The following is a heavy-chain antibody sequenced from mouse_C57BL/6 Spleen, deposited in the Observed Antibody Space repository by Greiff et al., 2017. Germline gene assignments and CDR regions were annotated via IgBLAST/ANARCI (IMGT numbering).Heavy chain of an antibody. CDR2: ISSGGSYT. Sequence: EVQLVESGGDLVKPGGSLKLSCAASGFTFSSYGMSWVRQTPDKRLEWVATISSGGSYTYYPDSVKGRFTISRDNAKNTLYLQMSSLKSEDTAMYYCARHENYYGSSSSYWYFDVWGTGTTVTVSS. V-gene: IGHV5-6*01. CDR3: ARHENYYGSSSSYWYFDV. CDR1: GFTFSSYG. J-gene: IGHJ1*03. D-gene: IGHD1-1*01.